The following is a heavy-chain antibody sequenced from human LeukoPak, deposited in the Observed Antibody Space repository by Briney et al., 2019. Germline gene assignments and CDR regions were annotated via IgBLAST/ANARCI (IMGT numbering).Heavy chain of an antibody. CDR3: ASESFESMGDGYNNYFDY. Sequence: PSETLSLTCTVSGYSISSGDYWGWIRQPPGRGLEWIGSIYHSGSTYYNPSLKSRVTISVDTSKNQVSLILTSVTAADTAVYYCASESFESMGDGYNNYFDYWGQGTLVTVSS. CDR1: GYSISSGDY. V-gene: IGHV4-38-2*02. CDR2: IYHSGST. J-gene: IGHJ4*02. D-gene: IGHD5-24*01.